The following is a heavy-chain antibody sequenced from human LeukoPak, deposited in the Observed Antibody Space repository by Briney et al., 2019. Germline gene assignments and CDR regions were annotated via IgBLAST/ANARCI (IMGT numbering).Heavy chain of an antibody. Sequence: SGPTLVNPTQTLTLTCTFSGFSLSTSGVGVGWIRQPPGKALEWLALIYWNDDKRYSPSPKSRLTITKDTSKNQVVLTMTNMDPVDTATYYCAHRPYCSGGSCFFRPFDPWGQGTLVTVSS. CDR3: AHRPYCSGGSCFFRPFDP. CDR1: GFSLSTSGVG. CDR2: IYWNDDK. J-gene: IGHJ5*02. V-gene: IGHV2-5*01. D-gene: IGHD2-15*01.